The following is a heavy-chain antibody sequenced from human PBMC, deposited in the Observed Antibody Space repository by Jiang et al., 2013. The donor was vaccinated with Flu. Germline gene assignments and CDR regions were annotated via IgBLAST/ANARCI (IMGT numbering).Heavy chain of an antibody. CDR3: ARHVVVVAATDYYYYGMDV. V-gene: IGHV5-10-1*01. CDR2: IDPSDSNT. Sequence: IDPSDSNTNYSPSFQGHVTISADKSISTAYLQWSSLKASDTAMYYCARHVVVVAATDYYYYGMDVWGQGTTVTVSS. D-gene: IGHD2-15*01. J-gene: IGHJ6*02.